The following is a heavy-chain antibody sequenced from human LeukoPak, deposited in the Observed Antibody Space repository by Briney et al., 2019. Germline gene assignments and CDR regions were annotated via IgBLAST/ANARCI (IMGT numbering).Heavy chain of an antibody. D-gene: IGHD3-10*01. J-gene: IGHJ6*02. Sequence: GGSLRLSCAASGFSFSTSGMHWIRQAPGKGLEWVAFIQSDGGNEYYADSVKGRFTISRDNSKNTVYLQMNSLRAEDTAVYYCAKDYYGSGSYHWNGMDVWGQGTTVTVSS. CDR3: AKDYYGSGSYHWNGMDV. V-gene: IGHV3-30*02. CDR1: GFSFSTSG. CDR2: IQSDGGNE.